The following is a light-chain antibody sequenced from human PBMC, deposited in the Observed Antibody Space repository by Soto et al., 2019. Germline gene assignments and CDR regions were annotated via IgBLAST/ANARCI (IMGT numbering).Light chain of an antibody. Sequence: EIVLTQSPGTLSLSPGERATLSCRASQSVSSSYVAWYQQKPGQAPRLLIYGASSRATGIPDRFSGSGSGTDFTLTISRLEPGDSAVYYCHQYGNSLWAFGQGTKVDIK. V-gene: IGKV3-20*01. CDR1: QSVSSSY. CDR2: GAS. J-gene: IGKJ1*01. CDR3: HQYGNSLWA.